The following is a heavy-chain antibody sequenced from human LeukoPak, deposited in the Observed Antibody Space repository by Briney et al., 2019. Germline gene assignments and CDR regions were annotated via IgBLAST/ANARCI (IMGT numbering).Heavy chain of an antibody. D-gene: IGHD3-10*01. J-gene: IGHJ4*02. Sequence: GASVKVSCKAFGGTFSSYAISWVRQAPGQGLEWMGRIIPIFGTANYAQKFQGRVTITTDESTSTAYMELSSLRSEDTAVYYCARDRIRGRVNMMSGYWGQGTLVTVSS. CDR3: ARDRIRGRVNMMSGY. CDR1: GGTFSSYA. CDR2: IIPIFGTA. V-gene: IGHV1-69*05.